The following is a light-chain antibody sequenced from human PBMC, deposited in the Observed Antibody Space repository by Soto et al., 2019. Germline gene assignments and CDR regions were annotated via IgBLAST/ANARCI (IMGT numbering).Light chain of an antibody. V-gene: IGKV3-20*01. Sequence: EILFTQSPGNLSLYPGERATLSCRASESVSTNLAWYQQTPGQAPSLLIYGASTTATGIPARLSGSGSGTDFTLTIRRLEPEDFAVYYCQQYGSSGTFGQGTKVDIK. CDR2: GAS. CDR3: QQYGSSGT. CDR1: ESVSTN. J-gene: IGKJ1*01.